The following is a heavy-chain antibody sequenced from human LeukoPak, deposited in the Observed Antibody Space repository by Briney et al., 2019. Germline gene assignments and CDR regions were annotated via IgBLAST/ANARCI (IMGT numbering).Heavy chain of an antibody. CDR2: IAYDGSNK. V-gene: IGHV3-30*03. CDR3: ARNQQLGGHSYYYYGMDV. Sequence: PGGSLRLSCVAAGFTFNTYDMHWVRQAPGKGLEWVAAIAYDGSNKYYAGSLRGRFTISRDNSKNTLYLQMNSLRADDTAIYYCARNQQLGGHSYYYYGMDVWGQGTTVTVSS. CDR1: GFTFNTYD. J-gene: IGHJ6*02. D-gene: IGHD3-16*01.